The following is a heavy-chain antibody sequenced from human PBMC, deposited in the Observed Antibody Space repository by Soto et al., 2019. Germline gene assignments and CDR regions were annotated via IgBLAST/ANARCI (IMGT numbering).Heavy chain of an antibody. D-gene: IGHD6-25*01. J-gene: IGHJ6*02. CDR1: GGTFSSYS. V-gene: IGHV1-69*13. CDR2: IIPIFGTA. CDR3: ARDSAESGLYYYYGMDV. Sequence: SVKVSCEACGGTFSSYSFSWGRQAPGEGLEWMGWIIPIFGTANYAPKFQGRVTITAAEYTRTAHMELSSMRSDATAVYYCARDSAESGLYYYYGMDVWGQGTTVTVSS.